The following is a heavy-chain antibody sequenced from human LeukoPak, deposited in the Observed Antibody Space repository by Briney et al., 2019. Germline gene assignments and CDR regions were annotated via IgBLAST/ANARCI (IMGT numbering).Heavy chain of an antibody. V-gene: IGHV3-30*02. D-gene: IGHD3-22*01. CDR2: IRYDGSNK. J-gene: IGHJ6*03. Sequence: PGGSLRLSCAASGFTFSSYGMHWVRQAPGKGLEWVAFIRYDGSNKYYADSVKGRFTISRDNSKNTLYLQMNSLRAEDTAVYYCAKVPFGGYDSSVLPPGYYYMDVWGKGTTVTISS. CDR3: AKVPFGGYDSSVLPPGYYYMDV. CDR1: GFTFSSYG.